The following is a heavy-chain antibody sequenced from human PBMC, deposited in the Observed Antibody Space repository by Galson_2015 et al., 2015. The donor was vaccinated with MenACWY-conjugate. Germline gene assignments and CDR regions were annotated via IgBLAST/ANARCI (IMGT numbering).Heavy chain of an antibody. CDR2: ISGSGGTT. D-gene: IGHD5-12*01. V-gene: IGHV3-23*01. Sequence: SLRLSCAGSGFTFSSYAMSWVRQAPGKGLEWVTGISGSGGTTYYADSVKGRFTISRDNSKNTLYLQMNSLRAEDTAVYYCAKGAIVDTITGFGSDFWGQGTLVTVSS. J-gene: IGHJ4*02. CDR3: AKGAIVDTITGFGSDF. CDR1: GFTFSSYA.